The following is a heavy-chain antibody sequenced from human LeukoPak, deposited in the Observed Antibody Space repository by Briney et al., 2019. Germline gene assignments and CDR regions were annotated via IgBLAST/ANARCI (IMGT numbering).Heavy chain of an antibody. CDR3: GRGGKVEQLVLAR. CDR2: IKKDGSEK. J-gene: IGHJ4*02. Sequence: GGSLRLSCAASGFTFSSYWMSWVRQAPGKGLEWVANIKKDGSEKYYVDSVKGRFTISRDNAKTSLYLQMNSLRAEDTAVYYCGRGGKVEQLVLARWGQGSLVTVSS. CDR1: GFTFSSYW. D-gene: IGHD6-13*01. V-gene: IGHV3-7*01.